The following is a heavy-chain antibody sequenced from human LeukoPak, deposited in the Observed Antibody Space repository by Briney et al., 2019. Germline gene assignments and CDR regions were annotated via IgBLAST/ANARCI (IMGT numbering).Heavy chain of an antibody. Sequence: GGSLRLSCAASGFTFSSYAMSWVRQAPGKGLEWVSAISGSGGSTYYADSVKGRFTISRDNSKNTLYLQMNSLRAEDTAVYYCARVGHGYSSIPLLDYWGQGTLVTVSS. CDR1: GFTFSSYA. CDR2: ISGSGGST. J-gene: IGHJ4*02. D-gene: IGHD6-13*01. CDR3: ARVGHGYSSIPLLDY. V-gene: IGHV3-23*01.